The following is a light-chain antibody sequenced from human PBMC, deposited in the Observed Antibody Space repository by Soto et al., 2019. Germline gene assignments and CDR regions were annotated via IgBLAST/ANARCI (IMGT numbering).Light chain of an antibody. CDR3: SSYSGNDNFVV. V-gene: IGLV2-8*01. J-gene: IGLJ2*01. CDR2: EVI. Sequence: QSALTQPPSASGSPGQSVTISCAGTSSDVGGYNLVSWYQQHPGKAPKLMIYEVIKRPSGVPDRFSGSKSGNTASLTVSGLHAEDEADYYCSSYSGNDNFVVFGGGTKLTVL. CDR1: SSDVGGYNL.